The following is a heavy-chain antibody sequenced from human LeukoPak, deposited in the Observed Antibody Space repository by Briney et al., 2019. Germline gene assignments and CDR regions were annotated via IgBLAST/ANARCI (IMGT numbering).Heavy chain of an antibody. CDR2: IYYSGST. Sequence: SETLSLTCTVSGGSISSYYWSWIRQPPGKGLEWIGYIYYSGSTYYNPSLKSRVTISVDTSKNQFSLKLSSVTAADTAVYYCARGEIAARGNWFDPWGQGTLVTVSS. CDR1: GGSISSYY. V-gene: IGHV4-59*08. J-gene: IGHJ5*02. D-gene: IGHD6-6*01. CDR3: ARGEIAARGNWFDP.